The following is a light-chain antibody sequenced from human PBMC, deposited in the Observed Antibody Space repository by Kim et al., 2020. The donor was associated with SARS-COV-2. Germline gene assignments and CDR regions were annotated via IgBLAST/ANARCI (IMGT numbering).Light chain of an antibody. V-gene: IGKV3-20*01. J-gene: IGKJ1*01. Sequence: SPGERATLHCRATESVGNNFLAWYQQKPGQAPRLLIYGASRRVTGIQDRFSGSGSGTDFTLTISRLEPEDFAVYYCQQYGSSLQTFGQGTKVEIK. CDR2: GAS. CDR3: QQYGSSLQT. CDR1: ESVGNNF.